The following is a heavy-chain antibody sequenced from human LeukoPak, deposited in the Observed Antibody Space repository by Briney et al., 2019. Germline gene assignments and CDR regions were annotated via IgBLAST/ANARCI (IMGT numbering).Heavy chain of an antibody. D-gene: IGHD3-3*01. Sequence: ASVKVSCKASGYTFTSYDINWVRQATGQGLEWMGWMNTNSGNTGYAHKFQGRVTMTRKTSISTAYMELSSLRSEDTAVYYCARGHYDFWSGYRFGYYMDVWGKGTTVTVSS. CDR2: MNTNSGNT. CDR3: ARGHYDFWSGYRFGYYMDV. J-gene: IGHJ6*03. V-gene: IGHV1-8*01. CDR1: GYTFTSYD.